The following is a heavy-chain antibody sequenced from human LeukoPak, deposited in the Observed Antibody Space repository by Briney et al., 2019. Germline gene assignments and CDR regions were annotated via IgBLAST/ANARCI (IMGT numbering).Heavy chain of an antibody. Sequence: PGGSLRLSCAASGFTFSSYWMIWVRQAPGKGLEWVSSISSSSGYINYADSVKGRFTVSRDNAKNSLYLQMNSLRVEDTAVYYCARENHYYMDVWGKGTTVTVSS. CDR3: ARENHYYMDV. J-gene: IGHJ6*03. CDR1: GFTFSSYW. V-gene: IGHV3-21*04. CDR2: ISSSSGYI. D-gene: IGHD1-14*01.